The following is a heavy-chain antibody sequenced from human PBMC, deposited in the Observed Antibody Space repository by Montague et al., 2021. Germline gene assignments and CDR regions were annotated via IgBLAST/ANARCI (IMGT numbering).Heavy chain of an antibody. V-gene: IGHV4-59*08. D-gene: IGHD3-10*01. CDR3: AKQDYFVSGTSYKGFDP. CDR2: MFYGGAT. CDR1: SGSIFHAH. J-gene: IGHJ5*02. Sequence: SETLSLTCTVSSGSIFHAHWSWVRQPPGKGLEWLGSMFYGGATSXNPSLKSRVTMSIDTSTNQSSLKLSFVTAADTAVYYCAKQDYFVSGTSYKGFDPWGQGILVTVSS.